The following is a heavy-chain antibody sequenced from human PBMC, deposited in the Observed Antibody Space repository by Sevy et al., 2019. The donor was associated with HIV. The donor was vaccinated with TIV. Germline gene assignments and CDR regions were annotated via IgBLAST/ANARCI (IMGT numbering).Heavy chain of an antibody. J-gene: IGHJ3*02. V-gene: IGHV4-39*01. D-gene: IGHD1-26*01. CDR2: IYYSGST. Sequence: SETLSLTCTVSGGSISSSSYYWGWIRQPPGKGLEWIGSIYYSGSTYYHPSLKSRVTISVDTSKNQFSLKLSSVTAADTAVYYCARHRGIVGATTSPFDIWGQGTMVTVSS. CDR1: GGSISSSSYY. CDR3: ARHRGIVGATTSPFDI.